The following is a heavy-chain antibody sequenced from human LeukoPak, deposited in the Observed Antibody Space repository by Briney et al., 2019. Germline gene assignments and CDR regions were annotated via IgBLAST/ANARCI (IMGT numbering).Heavy chain of an antibody. D-gene: IGHD3-22*01. V-gene: IGHV4-59*01. Sequence: SETLSLTCTVSGGSISSYYWSWIRQPPGKGLEWIGYIYYSGSTNYNPSLKSRVTISVDTSKNQFSPKLSSVTAADTAVYYCARDTYSSGYYDYWGQGTLVTVSS. CDR1: GGSISSYY. CDR2: IYYSGST. J-gene: IGHJ4*02. CDR3: ARDTYSSGYYDY.